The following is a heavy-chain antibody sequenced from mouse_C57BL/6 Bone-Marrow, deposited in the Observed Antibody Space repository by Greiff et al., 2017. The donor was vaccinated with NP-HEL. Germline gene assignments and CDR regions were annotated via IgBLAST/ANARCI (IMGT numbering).Heavy chain of an antibody. D-gene: IGHD2-3*01. CDR2: IRSKSNNYAT. J-gene: IGHJ2*01. CDR1: GFSFNTYA. V-gene: IGHV10-1*01. Sequence: EVQGVESGGGLVQPKGSLKLSCAASGFSFNTYAMNWVRQAPGTGLEWVARIRSKSNNYATYYADSLKDRFTISRDDSESMLYLQMNNLKTEDTAMYYCVRQGYDGYYLDYWGQGTTLTVSS. CDR3: VRQGYDGYYLDY.